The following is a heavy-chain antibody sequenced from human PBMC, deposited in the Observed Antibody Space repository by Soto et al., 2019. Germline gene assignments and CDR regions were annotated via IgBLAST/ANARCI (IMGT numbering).Heavy chain of an antibody. J-gene: IGHJ4*02. CDR2: INPSGGST. D-gene: IGHD4-17*01. CDR3: ARDLTTVTTGGFCGY. Sequence: QVQLVLSGAEVKKPGASVKVSCKASGYTFTSYYMHWVRQAPGQGLEWMGIINPSGGSTSYAQKFQGRVTMTRDTSTSTLYMELSSLRSEDTAVYYCARDLTTVTTGGFCGYWGQGTLVTVSS. CDR1: GYTFTSYY. V-gene: IGHV1-46*03.